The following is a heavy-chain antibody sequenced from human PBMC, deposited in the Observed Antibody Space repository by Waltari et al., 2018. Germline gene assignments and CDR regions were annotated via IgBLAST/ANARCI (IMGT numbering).Heavy chain of an antibody. V-gene: IGHV4-59*01. CDR1: GGSISSYS. D-gene: IGHD1-26*01. J-gene: IGHJ4*02. CDR3: ARQIVGAAADY. CDR2: IYYSGST. Sequence: QVQLQESGPGLVKPSETLSLTCTVSGGSISSYSWSWIRQPPGKGLEWIGYIYYSGSTNYNPSLKSRVTISVDTSKNQFSLKLSSVTAADTAVYYCARQIVGAAADYWGQGTLVTVSS.